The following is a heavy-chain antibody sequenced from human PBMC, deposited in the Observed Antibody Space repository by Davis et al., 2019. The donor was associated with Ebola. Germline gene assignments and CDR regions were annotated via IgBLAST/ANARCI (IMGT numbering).Heavy chain of an antibody. CDR3: ARDNGGSSPHYYYYYYGMDV. CDR1: GYTFTSYA. J-gene: IGHJ6*02. D-gene: IGHD6-6*01. V-gene: IGHV1-18*01. CDR2: ISAYNGNT. Sequence: ASVKVSCKASGYTFTSYAMHWVRQAPGQGLEWMGWISAYNGNTNYAQKLQGRVTMTTDTSTSTAYMELRSLRSDDTAVYYCARDNGGSSPHYYYYYYGMDVWGQGTLVTVSS.